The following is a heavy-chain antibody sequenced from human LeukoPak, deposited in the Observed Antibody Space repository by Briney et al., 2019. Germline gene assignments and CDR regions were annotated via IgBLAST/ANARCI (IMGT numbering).Heavy chain of an antibody. CDR3: ARPRELGLIDY. CDR2: IYPGDSDT. V-gene: IGHV5-51*01. Sequence: GESLKIACKGSGYRFTSYWIGWVRQLPGKGLEWMGIIYPGDSDTRYSPSFQGQVTISADKSISTAYLQWSSLKASDTAMYYCARPRELGLIDYWGQGTLVTVSS. D-gene: IGHD1-26*01. J-gene: IGHJ4*02. CDR1: GYRFTSYW.